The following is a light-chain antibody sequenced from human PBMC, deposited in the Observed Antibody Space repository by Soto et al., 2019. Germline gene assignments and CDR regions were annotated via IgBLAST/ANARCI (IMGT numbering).Light chain of an antibody. CDR3: QQSYSSPRT. V-gene: IGKV1-39*01. CDR1: QSISSY. CDR2: AAS. Sequence: ESQMTQAPSSLSASVGDRVTITCRASQSISSYLDWYQEKPGKAPKLLIYAASSLQSGVPSRFSGSGSGTDFTITISSLQPEDFATYYCQQSYSSPRTFGQGTKVDIK. J-gene: IGKJ1*01.